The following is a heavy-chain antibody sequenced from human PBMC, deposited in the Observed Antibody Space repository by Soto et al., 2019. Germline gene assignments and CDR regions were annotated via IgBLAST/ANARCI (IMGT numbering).Heavy chain of an antibody. Sequence: SVKVSCKASGFTFTSSAVQWVRHARGQRLEWIGWIVVGSGNTNYAQKFQERVTITRDMSTSTAYMELSSLRSEDTAVYYCAAAHPFTRGAFDIWGQGTMVTVSS. CDR2: IVVGSGNT. D-gene: IGHD3-10*01. CDR1: GFTFTSSA. J-gene: IGHJ3*02. CDR3: AAAHPFTRGAFDI. V-gene: IGHV1-58*01.